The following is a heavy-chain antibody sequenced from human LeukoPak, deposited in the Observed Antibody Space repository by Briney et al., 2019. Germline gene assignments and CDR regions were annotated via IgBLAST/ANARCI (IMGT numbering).Heavy chain of an antibody. CDR1: GGSISSGSYY. CDR3: ARSASQNWYFDL. CDR2: IYTSGST. V-gene: IGHV4-61*02. Sequence: PSQTLSLTCTVSGGSISSGSYYWSWIRQPAGKGLEWIGRIYTSGSTNYNPSLKSRVTISVDTSKNQFSLKLSSVTAADTAVYYCARSASQNWYFDLWGRGTLVTVSS. J-gene: IGHJ2*01. D-gene: IGHD2-2*01.